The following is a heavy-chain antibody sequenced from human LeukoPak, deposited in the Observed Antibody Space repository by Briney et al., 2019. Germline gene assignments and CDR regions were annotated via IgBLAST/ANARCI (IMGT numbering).Heavy chain of an antibody. D-gene: IGHD3-16*01. CDR3: ARGLALEAFDI. Sequence: GGSLRLSCAASGLTFSSYWMHWVRQAPGKGLVWVSRINSDGSSTSYADSVKGRFTISRDNAKNTLYLQMNSLRAEDTAVYYCARGLALEAFDIWGQGTMVTVSS. V-gene: IGHV3-74*01. J-gene: IGHJ3*02. CDR1: GLTFSSYW. CDR2: INSDGSST.